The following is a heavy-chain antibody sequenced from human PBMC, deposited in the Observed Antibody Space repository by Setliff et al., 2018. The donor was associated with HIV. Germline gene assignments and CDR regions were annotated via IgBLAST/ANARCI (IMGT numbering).Heavy chain of an antibody. Sequence: SETLSLTCTVSGGSINTGHYYWSWIRHHPGKGLEWIAYIYYTGNTYFNPSLKSRITISIDTSKNHFSLKLGFVTAADTAVYYCARGESTTWDLAEYFQHWGHGTLVTVSS. J-gene: IGHJ1*01. CDR3: ARGESTTWDLAEYFQH. CDR2: IYYTGNT. CDR1: GGSINTGHYY. V-gene: IGHV4-31*03. D-gene: IGHD2-2*01.